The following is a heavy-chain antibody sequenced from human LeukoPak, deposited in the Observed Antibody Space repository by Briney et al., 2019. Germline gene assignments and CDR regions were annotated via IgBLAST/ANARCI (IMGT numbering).Heavy chain of an antibody. CDR3: ARVNLEGIYDWYFDL. J-gene: IGHJ2*01. CDR2: ISWNSGSI. Sequence: GRSLRLSCAASGLTFDDYAMHWVRQAPGKGLEWASGISWNSGSIGYADSVKGRFTISRDNAKNSLYLQMNSLRAEDTALYYCARVNLEGIYDWYFDLWGRGTLVTVSS. D-gene: IGHD2/OR15-2a*01. V-gene: IGHV3-9*01. CDR1: GLTFDDYA.